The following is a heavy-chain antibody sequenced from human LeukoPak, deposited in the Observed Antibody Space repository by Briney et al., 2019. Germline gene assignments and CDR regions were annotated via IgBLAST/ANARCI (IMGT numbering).Heavy chain of an antibody. V-gene: IGHV3-23*01. J-gene: IGHJ5*02. CDR3: AKWGYHDYSLYNCFDP. CDR2: ISGSGGST. D-gene: IGHD4-11*01. Sequence: GGSLRLSCAASGFTFSSYAMSWVRQGPGKGLEWVSAISGSGGSTYYAASVKGRFTISRDNSKNTLYLQMNSLRAEDTAVYYCAKWGYHDYSLYNCFDPWGQGTLVTVSS. CDR1: GFTFSSYA.